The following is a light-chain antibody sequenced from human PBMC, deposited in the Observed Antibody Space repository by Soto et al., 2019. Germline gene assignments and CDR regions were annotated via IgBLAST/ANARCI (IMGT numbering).Light chain of an antibody. J-gene: IGKJ5*01. CDR1: QSVSGSY. Sequence: ENVLTHSPGTLSLSPCEGATLSFSASQSVSGSYLAWYQQKPGQAPRLLIYGASSRATGIPDRFSGSGSGTDFTLTISRLEPEDFAVYYCQQYGSSPITFGQGTRLEIK. V-gene: IGKV3-20*01. CDR3: QQYGSSPIT. CDR2: GAS.